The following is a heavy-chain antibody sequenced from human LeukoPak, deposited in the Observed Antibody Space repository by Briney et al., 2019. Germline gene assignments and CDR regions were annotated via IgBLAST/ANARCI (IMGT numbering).Heavy chain of an antibody. V-gene: IGHV3-9*01. CDR1: GLTFDDYA. CDR2: ISWNSGSI. Sequence: GWSLRLSCAASGLTFDDYAMHWVRQAPGKGVEWVSGISWNSGSIGYADSLKGRFTISRDNAKNSLYLQMNSLRAEDTAVYYCAELGITMIGGVWGKGTTVTISS. CDR3: AELGITMIGGV. J-gene: IGHJ6*04. D-gene: IGHD3-10*02.